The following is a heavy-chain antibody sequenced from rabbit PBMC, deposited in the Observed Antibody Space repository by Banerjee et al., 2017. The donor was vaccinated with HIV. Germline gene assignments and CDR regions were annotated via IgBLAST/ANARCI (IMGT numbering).Heavy chain of an antibody. CDR1: GFSFNSSYW. CDR2: IYAGSVGNT. J-gene: IGHJ4*01. V-gene: IGHV1S45*01. Sequence: QEQLEESGGDLVKPEGSLTLTCTASGFSFNSSYWICWVRQAPGKGLEWIACIYAGSVGNTYYASWAKGRFTISKTSSTTVTLQMTSLTAADTATYFCAREDMGVWGFNLWGPGTLVTVS. D-gene: IGHD4-1*01. CDR3: AREDMGVWGFNL.